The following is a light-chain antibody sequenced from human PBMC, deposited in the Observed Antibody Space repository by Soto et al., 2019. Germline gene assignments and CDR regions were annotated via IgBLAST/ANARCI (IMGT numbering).Light chain of an antibody. CDR1: QSMSSY. CDR3: QQSYSTPPLT. J-gene: IGKJ4*01. Sequence: DIQMTQSASSLSASVGDRVTITCRASQSMSSYLNWYQQKPGKAPKLLIYAASSLQSGVPSRFSGSGSGTDFTLTISTLQPEDFATYYCQQSYSTPPLTFGGGTKVEIK. V-gene: IGKV1-39*01. CDR2: AAS.